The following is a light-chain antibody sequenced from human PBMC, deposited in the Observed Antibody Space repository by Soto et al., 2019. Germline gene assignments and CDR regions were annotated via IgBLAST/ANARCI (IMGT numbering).Light chain of an antibody. J-gene: IGLJ3*02. CDR3: SSYSSSSTPMV. V-gene: IGLV2-14*01. CDR1: SSDVGGYNY. CDR2: DVT. Sequence: QSALTQPASVSGCPGQSISISCTGTSSDVGGYNYVSWYQQLPGKAPKLLIYDVTYRPSGVSDRFSGSKSGNTASLTISALQAEYEADYYCSSYSSSSTPMVFGGGTKLTVL.